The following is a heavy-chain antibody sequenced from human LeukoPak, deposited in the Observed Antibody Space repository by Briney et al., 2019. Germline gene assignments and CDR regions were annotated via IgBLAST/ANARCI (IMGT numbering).Heavy chain of an antibody. V-gene: IGHV1-2*02. J-gene: IGHJ4*02. CDR3: ARDRRGRAGLDY. D-gene: IGHD3-10*01. CDR2: INPNSGGT. Sequence: GGSLRLSCAASGFTFSSYGMHWVRQAPGQGLEWMGWINPNSGGTNYAQKFQGRVTMTRDTSISTAYMELSRLRSDDTAVYYCARDRRGRAGLDYWGQGTLVTVSS. CDR1: GFTFSSYG.